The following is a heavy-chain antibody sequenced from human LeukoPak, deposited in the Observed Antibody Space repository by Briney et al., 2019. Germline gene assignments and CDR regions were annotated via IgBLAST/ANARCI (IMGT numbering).Heavy chain of an antibody. Sequence: GGSLRLSCAASGFTFSRYWMHWVRQAPGKGLVWVSRINDDESFTTYADSVKGRFTISRDNSKNTLYLQMNSLRAEDTAVYYCARAEDSSGYYVPNWFDPWGQGTLVTVSS. CDR1: GFTFSRYW. CDR2: INDDESFT. CDR3: ARAEDSSGYYVPNWFDP. J-gene: IGHJ5*02. V-gene: IGHV3-74*01. D-gene: IGHD3-22*01.